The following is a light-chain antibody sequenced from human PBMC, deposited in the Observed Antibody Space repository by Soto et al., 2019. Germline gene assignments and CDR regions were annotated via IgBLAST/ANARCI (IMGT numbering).Light chain of an antibody. CDR1: QDIGSY. CDR3: HQYFIYPQT. Sequence: AIRMTQSPSSLSASTGDRVTITCRASQDIGSYLAWYQQRPGKAPRLLIYTVSTLQTGVPPRFSGSGSGTDFTLTVSYLQSEDFATYYCHQYFIYPQTFGQGTKVDIK. V-gene: IGKV1-8*01. CDR2: TVS. J-gene: IGKJ1*01.